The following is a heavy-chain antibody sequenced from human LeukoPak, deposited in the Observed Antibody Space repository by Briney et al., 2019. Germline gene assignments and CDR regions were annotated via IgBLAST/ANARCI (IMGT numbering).Heavy chain of an antibody. D-gene: IGHD1-1*01. CDR2: FGGNGGNT. CDR3: AKSLNWNFES. Sequence: GGSLRLSCAASGFTFSIYAMNWVRQAPGKGLEWVSSFGGNGGNTYYADSVRGRFTISRDNSKNTLYLQMNSLRAEDTAIYFCAKSLNWNFESWGRGTLVTDSS. V-gene: IGHV3-23*01. CDR1: GFTFSIYA. J-gene: IGHJ4*02.